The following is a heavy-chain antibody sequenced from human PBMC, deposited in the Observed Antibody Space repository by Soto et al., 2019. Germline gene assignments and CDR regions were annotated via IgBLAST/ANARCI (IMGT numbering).Heavy chain of an antibody. J-gene: IGHJ4*02. CDR3: ARANYDFWSGYTSGLYFDY. V-gene: IGHV3-48*02. CDR2: ISSSSSTI. D-gene: IGHD3-3*01. Sequence: PGGSLRLSCAASGFTFSSYSMNWVRQAPGKGLEWVSYISSSSSTIYYADSVKGRFTISRDNAKNSLYLQMNSLRDEDTAVYYCARANYDFWSGYTSGLYFDYWGQGTLVTVSS. CDR1: GFTFSSYS.